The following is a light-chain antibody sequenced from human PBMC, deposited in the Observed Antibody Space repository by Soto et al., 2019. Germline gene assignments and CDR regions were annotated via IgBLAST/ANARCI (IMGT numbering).Light chain of an antibody. CDR2: DAS. V-gene: IGKV3-11*01. Sequence: EIVLTQSPATLSLSPGERATLSCRASQSVSSYLAWYQQKPGQAPRLLIYDASNRATGIPARFSGSGSGTDFTLTISSLEPEDFAGYYCQQRNSWPRYTFGQGTRLEIK. CDR1: QSVSSY. CDR3: QQRNSWPRYT. J-gene: IGKJ2*01.